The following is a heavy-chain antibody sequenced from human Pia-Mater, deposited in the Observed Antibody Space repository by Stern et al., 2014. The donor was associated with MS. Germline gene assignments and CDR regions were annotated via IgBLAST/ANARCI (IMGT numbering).Heavy chain of an antibody. D-gene: IGHD3-3*01. CDR2: ISGSGGGT. J-gene: IGHJ4*02. CDR1: GFTFNSYA. CDR3: AKDRDFWSGYPNYFDY. Sequence: EMQLVESGGGLVQPGGSLRLSCAASGFTFNSYAMSWVRQAPGKGLEWVSAISGSGGGTYYADSVKGRFTISRDNSKNTLYLQMNSLRAEDTAVYYCAKDRDFWSGYPNYFDYWGQGTLVTVSS. V-gene: IGHV3-23*04.